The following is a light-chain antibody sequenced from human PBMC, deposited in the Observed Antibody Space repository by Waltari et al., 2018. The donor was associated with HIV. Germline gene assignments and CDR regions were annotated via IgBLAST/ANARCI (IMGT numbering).Light chain of an antibody. Sequence: EIVLTQSPGTLSLSPGERATFSCRASQSVSSGYLAWYQQKPGQGPRLLIYGASNRATGIADRFSGSGSGTDFTLTISRLEPEDFAVYYCQQYSSSPPITFGQGTRLEIK. CDR3: QQYSSSPPIT. V-gene: IGKV3-20*01. J-gene: IGKJ5*01. CDR2: GAS. CDR1: QSVSSGY.